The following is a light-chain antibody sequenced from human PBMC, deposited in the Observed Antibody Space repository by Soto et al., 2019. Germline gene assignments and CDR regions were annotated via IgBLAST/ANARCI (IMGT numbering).Light chain of an antibody. CDR3: QHYKASSPWT. CDR2: DAS. CDR1: QNISSW. V-gene: IGKV1-5*01. J-gene: IGKJ1*01. Sequence: DIQMTQSPSALSASVGDRVTITCRASQNISSWLAWYQQKAGKAPKSLIYDASSLESGVPSRMSGSGSGTEFTLTITNLQPDDSATYYCQHYKASSPWTFGQGTKVEIK.